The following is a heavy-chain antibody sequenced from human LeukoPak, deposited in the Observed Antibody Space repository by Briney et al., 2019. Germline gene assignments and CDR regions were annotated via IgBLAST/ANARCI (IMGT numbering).Heavy chain of an antibody. Sequence: GGSLRLSCAASGFTFSSYWMRWVRQAPGKGLEWVANIKQDGSEKYYVDSVKGRFTISRDNTKNSLYLQMNSLRVEDTAVYYCARGPFVVIAYWGQGTLVTVSS. CDR2: IKQDGSEK. J-gene: IGHJ4*02. CDR1: GFTFSSYW. CDR3: ARGPFVVIAY. V-gene: IGHV3-7*01. D-gene: IGHD2-21*01.